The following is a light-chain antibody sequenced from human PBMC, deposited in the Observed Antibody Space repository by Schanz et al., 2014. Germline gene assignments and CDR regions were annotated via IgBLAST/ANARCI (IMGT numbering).Light chain of an antibody. V-gene: IGKV1-33*01. Sequence: DIQMTQSPSSLSASVGDRVTITCQASQDISHYLTWYQQKPVKAPKLLIYDASNLETGVPSRFSGSGSGTDFTLTISSQQPEDFATYYCQQANVFPRTFGQGTKVEIK. CDR1: QDISHY. CDR2: DAS. CDR3: QQANVFPRT. J-gene: IGKJ1*01.